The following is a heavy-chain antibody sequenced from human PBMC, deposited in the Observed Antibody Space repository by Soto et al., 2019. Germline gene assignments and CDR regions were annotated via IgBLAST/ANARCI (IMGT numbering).Heavy chain of an antibody. CDR1: GFTVSNSF. D-gene: IGHD2-21*02. Sequence: DVQLVESGGDLVQPGGSLRLSCAASGFTVSNSFMSWVHQAPGEGLEWVSIIKNSAGTDYADSVRGRFIISTDNSKNTVYLQMNSLRVEDTAVYYCVRDFLGVTASWVGFDIWGQGTKVTVSS. J-gene: IGHJ3*02. CDR2: IKNSAGT. V-gene: IGHV3-66*01. CDR3: VRDFLGVTASWVGFDI.